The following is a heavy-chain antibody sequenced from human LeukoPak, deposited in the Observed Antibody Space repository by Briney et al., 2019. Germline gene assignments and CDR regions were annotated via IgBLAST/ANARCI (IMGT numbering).Heavy chain of an antibody. D-gene: IGHD2-2*01. CDR1: GFTFSSYA. CDR3: AKVDIVVVPAIGAFDI. J-gene: IGHJ3*02. V-gene: IGHV3-23*01. Sequence: GGSLRLSCAASGFTFSSYAVSWVRQAPGKGLEWVSAISGSGGSTYYADSVKGRFTISRDNSKNTLYLQMNSLRAEDTAVYYCAKVDIVVVPAIGAFDIWGQGTMVTVSS. CDR2: ISGSGGST.